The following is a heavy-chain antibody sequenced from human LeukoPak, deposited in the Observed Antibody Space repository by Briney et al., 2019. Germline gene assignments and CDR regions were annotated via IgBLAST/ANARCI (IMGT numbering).Heavy chain of an antibody. CDR3: ARPNGDYYNWFDP. Sequence: GASVMVSCKASGYTFTGYNIYWLRQAPGQGLEWMGWINPNSGGTNYAERFQDRVTLTRDTSISTAYMELTNLRSDDTAVYYCARPNGDYYNWFDPWGQGTLVTVSS. CDR2: INPNSGGT. V-gene: IGHV1-2*02. J-gene: IGHJ5*02. CDR1: GYTFTGYN. D-gene: IGHD4-17*01.